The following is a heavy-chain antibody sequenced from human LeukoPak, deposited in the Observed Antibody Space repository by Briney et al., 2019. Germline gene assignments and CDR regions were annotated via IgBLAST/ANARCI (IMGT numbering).Heavy chain of an antibody. CDR1: GFTFSNAW. CDR2: IKSKTDGGTI. D-gene: IGHD1-1*01. CDR3: TTDRRDWNPRD. Sequence: GGSLRLSCAASGFTFSNAWMSWVRQAPGKGLEWVGRIKSKTDGGTIDYAAPVKGRFTILRDDSKNTLYLQMNSLKTEDTAVYYCTTDRRDWNPRDWGQGTLVTVSS. J-gene: IGHJ4*02. V-gene: IGHV3-15*01.